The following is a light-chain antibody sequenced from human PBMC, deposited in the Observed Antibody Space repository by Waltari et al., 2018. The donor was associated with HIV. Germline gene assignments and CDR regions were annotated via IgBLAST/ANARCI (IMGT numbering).Light chain of an antibody. CDR2: EDV. V-gene: IGLV3-1*01. Sequence: SYELTQPPSVSVSPGQTAIIPCSGDKLGDKYASWYQQRPGQSPVLVIYEDVKRPSGIPELFSGSNSGNTATLTISGTQAMDEWDYYCQAWDSHKVIFGGGTKRTVL. CDR1: KLGDKY. CDR3: QAWDSHKVI. J-gene: IGLJ2*01.